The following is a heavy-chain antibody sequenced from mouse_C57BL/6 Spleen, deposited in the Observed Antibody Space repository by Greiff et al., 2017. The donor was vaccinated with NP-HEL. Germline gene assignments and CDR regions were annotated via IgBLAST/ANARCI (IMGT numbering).Heavy chain of an antibody. CDR3: ARSNTTVVAGDAMDY. D-gene: IGHD1-1*01. CDR1: GYTFTSYG. CDR2: IYPRSGNT. J-gene: IGHJ4*01. Sequence: VQLQQSGAELARPGASVKLSCKASGYTFTSYGISWVKQRTGQGLEWIGEIYPRSGNTYYTEKFKGKATLTADKTSSTAYMELRSLTSEDSAVYFCARSNTTVVAGDAMDYWGQGTSVTVSS. V-gene: IGHV1-81*01.